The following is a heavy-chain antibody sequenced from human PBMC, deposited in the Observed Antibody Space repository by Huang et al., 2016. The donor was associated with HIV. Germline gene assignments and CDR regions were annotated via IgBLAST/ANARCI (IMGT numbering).Heavy chain of an antibody. CDR2: MNPGSCNR. CDR1: GYSFTSYD. V-gene: IGHV1-8*02. Sequence: QVQLVQSGAEVRMPGASVKVSCEASGYSFTSYDIHWVRQATGQGRGWMGWMNPGSCNRVYAQKFQGRVTFTGNATQSTAYMELSSVRSEDTAVYFCAKGRGGKQQLITQSFYYYYCLDVWGGGTTVTVSS. D-gene: IGHD6-13*01. J-gene: IGHJ6*04. CDR3: AKGRGGKQQLITQSFYYYYCLDV.